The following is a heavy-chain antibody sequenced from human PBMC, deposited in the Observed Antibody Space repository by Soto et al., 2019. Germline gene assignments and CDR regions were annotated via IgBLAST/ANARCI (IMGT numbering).Heavy chain of an antibody. CDR2: IYHSGST. J-gene: IGHJ4*02. V-gene: IGHV4-30-2*01. CDR1: GGSISSGGYS. D-gene: IGHD3-10*01. CDR3: ARVRGDTDY. Sequence: KPSETLSLTCAVSGGSISSGGYSWSWIRQPPGKGLEWIGYIYHSGSTYYNPSLKSRVTISVDRPKNQFSLKLSSVTAADTAVYYCARVRGDTDYWGQGTLVTVSS.